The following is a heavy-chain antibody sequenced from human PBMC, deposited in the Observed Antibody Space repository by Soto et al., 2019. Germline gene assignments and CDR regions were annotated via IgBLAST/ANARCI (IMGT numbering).Heavy chain of an antibody. Sequence: SETLSLTCTVSGGSISSYYWSWIRQPPGKGLEWIGYIYYSGSTNYNPSLKSRVTISVDTSKNQFSLKLSSVTAADTAVYYCARSNLYYDFWSGPFNYRAQRTPVTVSS. CDR2: IYYSGST. D-gene: IGHD3-3*01. CDR1: GGSISSYY. CDR3: ARSNLYYDFWSGPFNY. J-gene: IGHJ4*02. V-gene: IGHV4-59*01.